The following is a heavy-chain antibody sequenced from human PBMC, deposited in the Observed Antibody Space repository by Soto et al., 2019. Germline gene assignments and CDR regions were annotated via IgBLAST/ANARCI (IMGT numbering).Heavy chain of an antibody. CDR1: GFTFSSYG. V-gene: IGHV3-30*18. CDR2: ISYDGSNK. Sequence: QVQLVESGGGVVQPGRSLRLSCAASGFTFSSYGMHWVRQAPGKGLEWVAVISYDGSNKYYADSVKGRFTISRDNSKNTLYLQMNSLRAEDTAVYYCAKDPLEYSSGWGFDYWGQGTLVTVSS. CDR3: AKDPLEYSSGWGFDY. D-gene: IGHD6-19*01. J-gene: IGHJ4*02.